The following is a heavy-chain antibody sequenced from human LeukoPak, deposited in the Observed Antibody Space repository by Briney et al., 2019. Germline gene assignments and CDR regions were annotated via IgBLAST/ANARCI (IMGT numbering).Heavy chain of an antibody. CDR2: ISYDGNNK. CDR3: ARDERYYGSGSYYDY. CDR1: GFTFSSYA. D-gene: IGHD3-10*01. J-gene: IGHJ4*02. Sequence: GGSLRLSCAASGFTFSSYAMRWVRQAPGKGLEWVTFISYDGNNKYYADSVKGRFTISRDNSKNTLDLQMNSLRAEDAAVYYCARDERYYGSGSYYDYWGQGTLVTVSS. V-gene: IGHV3-30*04.